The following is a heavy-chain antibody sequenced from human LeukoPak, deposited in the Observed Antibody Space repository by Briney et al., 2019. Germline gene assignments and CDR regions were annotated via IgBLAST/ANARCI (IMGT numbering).Heavy chain of an antibody. J-gene: IGHJ6*02. CDR1: GGSFSGYY. CDR3: ARDRGYCSSTSCYDGMDV. CDR2: INHSGST. V-gene: IGHV4-34*01. D-gene: IGHD2-2*01. Sequence: KPSETLSLTCAVYGGSFSGYYWSWIRQPPGKGLEWIGEINHSGSTNYNPSLKSRVTISVDTSKNQFSLKLSSVTAADTAVYYCARDRGYCSSTSCYDGMDVWGQGTTVTVSS.